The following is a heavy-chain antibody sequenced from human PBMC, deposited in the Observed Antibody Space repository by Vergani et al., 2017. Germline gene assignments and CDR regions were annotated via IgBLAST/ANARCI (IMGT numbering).Heavy chain of an antibody. CDR1: GYTFTSYD. CDR2: MNTNSGNT. V-gene: IGHV1-8*01. D-gene: IGHD3-3*01. CDR3: ARGLGRFFRTQYYYYMDV. J-gene: IGHJ6*03. Sequence: QVQLVQSGAEVKRPGASVKVSCKASGYTFTSYDINWVRQATGQGLEWMGWMNTNSGNTGYAQKFQGRVTMTRNTSISTAYMELSSLRSEDTAVYYCARGLGRFFRTQYYYYMDVWGKGTTVTVSS.